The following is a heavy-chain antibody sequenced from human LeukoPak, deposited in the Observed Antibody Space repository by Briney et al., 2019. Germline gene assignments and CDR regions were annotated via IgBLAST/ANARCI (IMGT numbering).Heavy chain of an antibody. Sequence: ASVKVSCKASGYTFTSYGISWVRQAPGQGLEWMGWISAYNGNTNYAQKLQGRVTMTTDTPTSTAYMELRSLRSDDTAVYYCARDSGSDYYDSSGYYGYWGQGTLVTVSS. CDR3: ARDSGSDYYDSSGYYGY. V-gene: IGHV1-18*01. D-gene: IGHD3-22*01. CDR1: GYTFTSYG. J-gene: IGHJ4*02. CDR2: ISAYNGNT.